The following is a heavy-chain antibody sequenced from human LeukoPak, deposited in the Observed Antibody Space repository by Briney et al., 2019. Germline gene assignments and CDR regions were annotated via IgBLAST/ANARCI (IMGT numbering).Heavy chain of an antibody. CDR1: GYTFTGYY. J-gene: IGHJ4*02. CDR2: INPNSGGT. V-gene: IGHV1-2*02. D-gene: IGHD3-3*01. Sequence: ASVKVSCKASGYTFTGYYMHWVRQAPGQGLEWMGWINPNSGGTNYAQKFQGRVTMTRDTSISTAYMELSRLRSDDTAVYYCARGSDDFWSGYSPSYWGQGALVTVSS. CDR3: ARGSDDFWSGYSPSY.